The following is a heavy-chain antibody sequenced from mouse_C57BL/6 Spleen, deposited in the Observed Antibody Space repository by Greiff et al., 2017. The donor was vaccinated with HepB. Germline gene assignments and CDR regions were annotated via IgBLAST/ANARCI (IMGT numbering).Heavy chain of an antibody. CDR3: ARRVHYEGAIDY. CDR1: GYTFTSYW. D-gene: IGHD2-4*01. Sequence: QVQLQQPGAELVKPGASVKMSCKASGYTFTSYWITWVKQRPGQGLEWIGDIYPGSGSTNYNEKFKSKATLTVDTSSSTAYMQLSSLTSEDSAVYYCARRVHYEGAIDYWGQGTSVTVSS. V-gene: IGHV1-55*01. CDR2: IYPGSGST. J-gene: IGHJ4*01.